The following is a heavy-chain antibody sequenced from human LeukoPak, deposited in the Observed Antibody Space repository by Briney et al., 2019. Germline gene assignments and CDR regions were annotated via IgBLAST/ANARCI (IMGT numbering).Heavy chain of an antibody. J-gene: IGHJ4*02. CDR1: GGSFSGYY. V-gene: IGHV4-34*01. CDR2: TNHSGST. D-gene: IGHD6-13*01. Sequence: SETLSLTCAVYGGSFSGYYWSWIRQPAGKGLEWIGETNHSGSTNYNPSLKSRVTISVDTSKNQFSLKLSSVTAADTAVYYCARGWYSSSWYGYWGQGTLVTVSS. CDR3: ARGWYSSSWYGY.